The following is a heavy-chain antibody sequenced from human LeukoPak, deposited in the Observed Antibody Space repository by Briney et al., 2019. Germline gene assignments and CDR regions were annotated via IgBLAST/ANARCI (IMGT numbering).Heavy chain of an antibody. D-gene: IGHD3-3*01. CDR2: IFYTGGT. V-gene: IGHV4-39*07. J-gene: IGHJ4*02. Sequence: PPQTLSPTCTLSGGAITSGNYNWGWIRHPPGKGLEWIGGIFYTGGTYYTPSLKSRVTISVDTSKNQFSLKLSSVTAADTAVYYCARAYYDFWSGYYSQYPYYFDYWGQGTLVTVSS. CDR3: ARAYYDFWSGYYSQYPYYFDY. CDR1: GGAITSGNYN.